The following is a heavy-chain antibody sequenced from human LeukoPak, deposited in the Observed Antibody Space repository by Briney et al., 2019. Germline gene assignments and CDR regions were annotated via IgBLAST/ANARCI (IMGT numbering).Heavy chain of an antibody. V-gene: IGHV1-24*01. CDR1: GYTLTELS. CDR2: FDPEDGET. J-gene: IGHJ1*01. Sequence: ASVKVSCKVSGYTLTELSMHWVRQAPGKGLEWMGGFDPEDGETIYAQKFQGRVTMTEDTSTDTAYMELSSLRSEDTAVYYCATAYCSSTSCYLYFQHWDQGTLVTVSS. D-gene: IGHD2-2*01. CDR3: ATAYCSSTSCYLYFQH.